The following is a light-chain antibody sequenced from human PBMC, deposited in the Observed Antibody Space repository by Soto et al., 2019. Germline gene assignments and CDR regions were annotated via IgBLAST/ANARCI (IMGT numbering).Light chain of an antibody. CDR3: HQYYSNPPNPT. CDR2: WAS. J-gene: IGKJ1*01. Sequence: DIVMTQSPDSLAVSLGERATINCKSSQSVFYSSNNKNYLAWYQQKPGQPPKLLIHWASRRGSGVPDRFSGSGSGTDFTLTISSLQAEDVALYYCHQYYSNPPNPTFGQGTKVEIK. CDR1: QSVFYSSNNKNY. V-gene: IGKV4-1*01.